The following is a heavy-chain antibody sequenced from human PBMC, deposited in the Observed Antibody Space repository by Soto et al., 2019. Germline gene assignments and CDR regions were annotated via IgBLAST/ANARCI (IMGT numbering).Heavy chain of an antibody. Sequence: EVQLLESGGGLVQPGGSLRLSCAASGFTFSRYAMSWVRQAPGKGLEWVSVIGRSGGDTYYADSVMGRFSISRDNSKDTLLLQINSLRAEDTAIYYCAKALGCSISATCSYFDYWGQGTLFTVSS. D-gene: IGHD2-2*01. CDR2: IGRSGGDT. CDR1: GFTFSRYA. CDR3: AKALGCSISATCSYFDY. V-gene: IGHV3-23*01. J-gene: IGHJ4*02.